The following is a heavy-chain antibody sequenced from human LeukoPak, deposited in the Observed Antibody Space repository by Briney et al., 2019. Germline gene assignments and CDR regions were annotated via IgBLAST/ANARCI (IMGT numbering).Heavy chain of an antibody. Sequence: ASVKVSCKASGYSFTDYYMHWVRQAPGQGLEWMGSINPKSGETNYPQNFQGRVTMTSDTSISTAYMELSRLRSDDTAIYYCARDEILLWFGDLDYWGQGTLVTVSS. V-gene: IGHV1-2*02. D-gene: IGHD3-10*01. J-gene: IGHJ4*02. CDR2: INPKSGET. CDR3: ARDEILLWFGDLDY. CDR1: GYSFTDYY.